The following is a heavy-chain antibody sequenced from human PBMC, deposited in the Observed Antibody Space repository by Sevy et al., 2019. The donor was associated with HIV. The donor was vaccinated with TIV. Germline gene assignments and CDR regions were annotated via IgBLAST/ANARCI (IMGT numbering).Heavy chain of an antibody. D-gene: IGHD3-22*01. CDR2: IFGSGGTT. CDR3: AGGRFDSSGSFDAFDI. V-gene: IGHV3-23*01. Sequence: GWSLRLSCAASGITFKNYAMNWVRQAPGKGLNWVSSIFGSGGTTYYADSVRGRFTISRDTSKNTLFLQMNSLRTEDTALYYCAGGRFDSSGSFDAFDIWGQGTMVTVSS. J-gene: IGHJ3*02. CDR1: GITFKNYA.